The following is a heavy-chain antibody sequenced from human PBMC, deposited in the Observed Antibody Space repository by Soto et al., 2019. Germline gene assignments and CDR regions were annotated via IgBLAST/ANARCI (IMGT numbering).Heavy chain of an antibody. CDR1: GFSFRDAW. D-gene: IGHD2-2*01. J-gene: IGHJ4*02. Sequence: GGSLRLSCAASGFSFRDAWMSWVRQAPGKGPEWVAKIKKDGSEKYYVDSVKGRFTISRDNARSSLYLQMNSLTADDTAVYYCATNAFWGQGSLVTVPQ. V-gene: IGHV3-7*01. CDR2: IKKDGSEK. CDR3: ATNAF.